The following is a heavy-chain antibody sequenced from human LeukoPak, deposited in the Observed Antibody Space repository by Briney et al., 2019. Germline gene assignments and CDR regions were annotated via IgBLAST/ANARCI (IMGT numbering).Heavy chain of an antibody. Sequence: ASQTLSLTCTVSGGSISSGGYYWSWIRQHPEKGLEWIGYIYYSGNTYHNPSLKSRVIISVDTSKNQFSLKLSSVTAADTAVYYCARSHHYCSGGSCYSPNWFDPWGQGTLVTVSS. CDR2: IYYSGNT. J-gene: IGHJ5*02. CDR1: GGSISSGGYY. V-gene: IGHV4-31*03. CDR3: ARSHHYCSGGSCYSPNWFDP. D-gene: IGHD2-15*01.